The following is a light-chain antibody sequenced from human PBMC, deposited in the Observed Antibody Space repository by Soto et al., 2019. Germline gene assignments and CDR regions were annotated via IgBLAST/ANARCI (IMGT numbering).Light chain of an antibody. J-gene: IGLJ1*01. CDR2: DVS. Sequence: QSVLTQPASVSGSPGQSITISCTGTSSDVGGYNYVSWYQRHPGKAPKLMIFDVSNRPSGVSNRFSGSKSANTASLTISGLQAEDEADYFCSSYTSSPTPYVFGTGTKLTVL. CDR3: SSYTSSPTPYV. CDR1: SSDVGGYNY. V-gene: IGLV2-14*03.